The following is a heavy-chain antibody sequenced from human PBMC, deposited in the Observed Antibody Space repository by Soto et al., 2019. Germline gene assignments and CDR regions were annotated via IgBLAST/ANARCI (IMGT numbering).Heavy chain of an antibody. CDR3: ARSNGTYRDYYYYSGMDV. Sequence: QVQLVQSGAEVKKPGSSVKVSCKASGGTFSSSSISWVRQAPGQGLEWMGRIIPILGIANHAQKFQGRVTITADKSTDTAYMDLSSLRSEDTAVYDCARSNGTYRDYYYYSGMDVWGQGTTVTVSS. CDR1: GGTFSSSS. CDR2: IIPILGIA. D-gene: IGHD1-26*01. J-gene: IGHJ6*02. V-gene: IGHV1-69*02.